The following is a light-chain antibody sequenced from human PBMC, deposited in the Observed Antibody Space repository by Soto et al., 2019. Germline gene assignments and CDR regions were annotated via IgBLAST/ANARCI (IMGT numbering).Light chain of an antibody. V-gene: IGKV3-15*01. CDR2: GAS. CDR1: QSVSSY. J-gene: IGKJ5*01. CDR3: QQYKNWPPIT. Sequence: EIVLTQSPATLSLTPGERATLSCRASQSVSSYLAWDQQKPGQAPRPLIHGASTRATAIPARFSGSGSGTGFTLTLTSLQCEGFAVYCCQQYKNWPPITFGQGTRLEIK.